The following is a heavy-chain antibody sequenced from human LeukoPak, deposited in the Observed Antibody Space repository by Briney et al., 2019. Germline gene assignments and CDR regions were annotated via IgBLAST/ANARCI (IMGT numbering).Heavy chain of an antibody. CDR3: ARDLSGYNAY. CDR2: IHSDGGST. V-gene: IGHV3-74*01. Sequence: GGSLRLSCAASGFTFSRYWMHWVRQAPGKGLVWVSRIHSDGGSTTYADSVKGRFTISRDNAKNTLYLQMNNLRVDDTAVYYCARDLSGYNAYWGQGTLVTVSS. CDR1: GFTFSRYW. D-gene: IGHD5-24*01. J-gene: IGHJ4*02.